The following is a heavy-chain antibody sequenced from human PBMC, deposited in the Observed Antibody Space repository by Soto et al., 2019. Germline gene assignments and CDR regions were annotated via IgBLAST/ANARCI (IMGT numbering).Heavy chain of an antibody. Sequence: QVQLVESGGGVVQPGRSLRLSCAASGFTFSSYGMHWVRQAPGKGLEWVAVISYDGSNKYYADSVKGRFTISRDNSKNTRYLQMNSLRAEDTAVYYCAKDQRIVVVVAAIPWGGGMDVWGQGTTVTVSS. CDR1: GFTFSSYG. D-gene: IGHD2-15*01. CDR2: ISYDGSNK. CDR3: AKDQRIVVVVAAIPWGGGMDV. V-gene: IGHV3-30*18. J-gene: IGHJ6*02.